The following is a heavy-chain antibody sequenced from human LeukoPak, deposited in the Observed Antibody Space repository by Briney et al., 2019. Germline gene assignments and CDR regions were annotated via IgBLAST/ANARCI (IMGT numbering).Heavy chain of an antibody. CDR1: GFSLSTSAVG. D-gene: IGHD2-8*01. J-gene: IGHJ5*02. CDR2: IYWNDVK. CDR3: AHSDLGYCTNGVCYKVGYWFDP. Sequence: SGPTLVNPTQTLTLTCTFSGFSLSTSAVGVGWIRQPPGKALEWLALIYWNDVKRYSPSLKSRLTITKDTSKNQVVLTMTNMDPVDTATYYCAHSDLGYCTNGVCYKVGYWFDPWGQGTLVTVSS. V-gene: IGHV2-5*01.